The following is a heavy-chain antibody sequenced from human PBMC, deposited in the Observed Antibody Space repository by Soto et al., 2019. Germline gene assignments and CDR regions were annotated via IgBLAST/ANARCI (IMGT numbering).Heavy chain of an antibody. D-gene: IGHD6-13*01. V-gene: IGHV4-59*01. CDR1: GGSISPYY. CDR2: IYYSGGT. J-gene: IGHJ4*02. CDR3: ARDAPGSSWLEY. Sequence: QVQLQESGPGLVKPSETLSLTCTVSGGSISPYYWSWIRQSPGKRLEWIAYIYYSGGTNYNPSPKSRVTIALDASKNQFAVELTSGAGADPAVYYCARDAPGSSWLEYWGQGTLVTVSS.